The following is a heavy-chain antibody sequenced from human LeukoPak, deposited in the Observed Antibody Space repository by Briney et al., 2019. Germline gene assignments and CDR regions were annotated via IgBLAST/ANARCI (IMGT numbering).Heavy chain of an antibody. Sequence: ASVKVSCEASGYTFIDYYMYWVRQDPGQGLEWMGWINPNSGATNYAQKFQGRVTMTRDTSISTAYMELSRLRSDDTAVYYCARRGSYYASDYWGQGTLVTVSS. J-gene: IGHJ4*02. D-gene: IGHD1-26*01. CDR3: ARRGSYYASDY. CDR1: GYTFIDYY. V-gene: IGHV1-2*02. CDR2: INPNSGAT.